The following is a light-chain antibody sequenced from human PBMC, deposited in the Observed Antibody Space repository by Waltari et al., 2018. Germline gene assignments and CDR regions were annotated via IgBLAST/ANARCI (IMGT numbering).Light chain of an antibody. CDR3: SSYIDSVL. CDR1: SSDFGSYIF. V-gene: IGLV2-14*02. Sequence: QSALTQPASVSGSPGQSITISCTGPSSDFGSYIFVSWYQQHPGKAPKLMIYEVAKRPSGVSDRFSGSMSGNTASLTISGLRAEDEADYYCSSYIDSVLFGGGTSLTVL. CDR2: EVA. J-gene: IGLJ2*01.